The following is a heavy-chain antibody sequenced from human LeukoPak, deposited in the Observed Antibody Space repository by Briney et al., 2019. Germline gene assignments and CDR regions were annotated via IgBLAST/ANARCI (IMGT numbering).Heavy chain of an antibody. CDR1: GFTFSRYW. J-gene: IGHJ4*02. Sequence: PRGSLRLSCAASGFTFSRYWMSWVRQTPEKGLEWVANIKDDGGERYYVDSVKGRFTVSRDNAKNSLYLQMNSLRAEDTAVYYCVTYRNYDSSRSEPRLDYWGQGTLVTVSS. CDR2: IKDDGGER. V-gene: IGHV3-7*05. CDR3: VTYRNYDSSRSEPRLDY. D-gene: IGHD3-22*01.